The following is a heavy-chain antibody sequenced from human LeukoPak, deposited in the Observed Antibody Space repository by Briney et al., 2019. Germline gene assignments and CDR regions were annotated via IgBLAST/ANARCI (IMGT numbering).Heavy chain of an antibody. CDR1: GYTFTSYD. V-gene: IGHV1-8*03. CDR3: AGFPGYCSSTSCSSI. D-gene: IGHD2-2*01. CDR2: MNPNSGNT. J-gene: IGHJ3*02. Sequence: ASVKVSCKASGYTFTSYDINWVRQATGQGLEWMGWMNPNSGNTGYAQKFQGRVTITRNTSISTAYMELSSLRSEDTAVYYCAGFPGYCSSTSCSSIWGQGTMVTVSS.